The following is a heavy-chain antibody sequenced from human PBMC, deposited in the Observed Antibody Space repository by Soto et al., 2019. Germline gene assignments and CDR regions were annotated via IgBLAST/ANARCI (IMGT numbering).Heavy chain of an antibody. V-gene: IGHV5-10-1*01. D-gene: IGHD2-2*01. CDR1: GYSFTSYW. CDR2: IDPSDSYT. J-gene: IGHJ6*02. Sequence: VASLKLSDKGSGYSFTSYWISWVRQMPGKGREWMGRIDPSDSYTNYSPSFQGHVTISADKSISTAYLQWSSLKASDTTMYYCASDIPNCSSTSCHSIYYYYGMDVWGQGTTVTVSS. CDR3: ASDIPNCSSTSCHSIYYYYGMDV.